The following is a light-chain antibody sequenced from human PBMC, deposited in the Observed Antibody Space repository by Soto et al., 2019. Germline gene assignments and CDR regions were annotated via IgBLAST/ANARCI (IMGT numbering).Light chain of an antibody. J-gene: IGKJ1*01. V-gene: IGKV3-11*01. Sequence: EIVLTQSPATLSLSPGERATLSCRASQSVSSFLAWFQQKPGQAPRLLIYDASNRATGIPARFSGSGSGTDFTLSISSLEPEDFAVYYCHQRSNWQWTFGQGTKVEI. CDR3: HQRSNWQWT. CDR1: QSVSSF. CDR2: DAS.